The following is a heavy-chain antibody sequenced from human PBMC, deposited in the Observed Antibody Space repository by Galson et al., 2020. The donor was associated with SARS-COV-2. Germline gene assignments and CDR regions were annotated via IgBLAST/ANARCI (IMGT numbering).Heavy chain of an antibody. V-gene: IGHV3-15*01. Sequence: GGSLRLSCAASGFTFNNAWMSWVRQAPGPGLEWVGRIIPKADGGTTEYAAPVKGRFTISRDDSTHALSLEMINLNTEDSASYYCSRDSFSWGQGTLGTVSS. D-gene: IGHD2-15*01. CDR2: IIPKADGGTT. J-gene: IGHJ5*02. CDR3: SRDSFS. CDR1: GFTFNNAW.